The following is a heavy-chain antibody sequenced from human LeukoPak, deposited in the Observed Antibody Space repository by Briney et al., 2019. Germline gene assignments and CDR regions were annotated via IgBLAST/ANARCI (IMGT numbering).Heavy chain of an antibody. J-gene: IGHJ4*02. Sequence: AGGSLRLSFAAPGFTFSSYGMHWFRQAPGKGLEWLAVTSDDGSNKYYGDSVKGRFTISRDNSKNTLYLQMNSLRAEYTAVYYCAKDRVRGGWYYFDYWGQGTLVTVSS. V-gene: IGHV3-30*18. D-gene: IGHD6-19*01. CDR1: GFTFSSYG. CDR2: TSDDGSNK. CDR3: AKDRVRGGWYYFDY.